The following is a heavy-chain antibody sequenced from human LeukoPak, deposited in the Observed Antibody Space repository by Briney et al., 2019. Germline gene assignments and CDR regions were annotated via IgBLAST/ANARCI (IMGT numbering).Heavy chain of an antibody. CDR1: GGSISSYY. D-gene: IGHD3-22*01. J-gene: IGHJ3*02. V-gene: IGHV4-59*08. Sequence: SETLSLTCTVSGGSISSYYWCWIRQPPGEGLEWIGYIYYSGSTNYNPSLKGRVTISVDTSKNQFSLKLSSVTAADTDVYYCARRRDDSSGYAEAFDIWGQGTMVTVSS. CDR2: IYYSGST. CDR3: ARRRDDSSGYAEAFDI.